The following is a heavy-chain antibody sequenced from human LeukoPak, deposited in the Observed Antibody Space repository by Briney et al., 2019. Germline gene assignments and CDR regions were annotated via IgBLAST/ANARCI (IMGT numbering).Heavy chain of an antibody. D-gene: IGHD1-26*01. CDR1: GFTFSSYA. Sequence: PGGSLRLSWAASGFTFSSYAMHWVRQAPGKGLEWVAVISYDGSNKYYADSVKGRFTISRDNSKNTLYLQMNSLRAEDTAVYYCAREIKWEPGAFDIWGQGTMVTVSS. CDR3: AREIKWEPGAFDI. CDR2: ISYDGSNK. J-gene: IGHJ3*02. V-gene: IGHV3-30*04.